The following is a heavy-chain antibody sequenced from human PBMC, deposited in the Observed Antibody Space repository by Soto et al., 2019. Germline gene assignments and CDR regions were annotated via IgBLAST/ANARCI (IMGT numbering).Heavy chain of an antibody. CDR2: IYYSGST. Sequence: SDTLPCTCPVSGGSNSSSSYYWDWIRQPPGKGLEWIGSIYYSGSTYYNPSLKSRVTISVDTSKNQFSLKLSSVTAADTAVYYCARQQWLVLYAFDIWGQGTMVT. V-gene: IGHV4-39*01. D-gene: IGHD6-19*01. CDR1: GGSNSSSSYY. J-gene: IGHJ3*02. CDR3: ARQQWLVLYAFDI.